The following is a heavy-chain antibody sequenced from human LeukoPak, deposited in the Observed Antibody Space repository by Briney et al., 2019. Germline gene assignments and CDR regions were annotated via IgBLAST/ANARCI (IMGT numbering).Heavy chain of an antibody. V-gene: IGHV4-34*01. D-gene: IGHD1-1*01. CDR3: ARASSSGKYGMDV. Sequence: PSETLSLTCAVYGGSFSGYYWSWIRQPPGKGLEWIGEINHSGSTNYNPSLKSRVTISVDTSKNQFSLKLSSVTAADTAVYYCARASSSGKYGMDVWGQGTTVTVSS. CDR2: INHSGST. J-gene: IGHJ6*02. CDR1: GGSFSGYY.